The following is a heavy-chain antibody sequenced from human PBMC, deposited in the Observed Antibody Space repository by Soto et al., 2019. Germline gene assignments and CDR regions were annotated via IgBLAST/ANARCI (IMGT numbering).Heavy chain of an antibody. Sequence: SVKVSCKASGGTFSTYGIIWVRQAPGQWLEWMGGIIPIFGTVNYAQKFQGRVTITADESTSTAYMELSGLRSEDTAVYYCARVSDCGGGNCYFGVDYWGQGTLVTVSS. CDR1: GGTFSTYG. V-gene: IGHV1-69*13. J-gene: IGHJ4*02. CDR2: IIPIFGTV. CDR3: ARVSDCGGGNCYFGVDY. D-gene: IGHD2-15*01.